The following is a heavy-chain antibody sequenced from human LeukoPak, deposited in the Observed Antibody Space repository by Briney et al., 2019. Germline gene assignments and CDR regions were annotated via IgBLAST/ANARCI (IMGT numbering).Heavy chain of an antibody. V-gene: IGHV4-59*01. CDR1: GGSISSYY. CDR2: VYYSGST. J-gene: IGHJ5*02. D-gene: IGHD3-10*01. Sequence: SETLSLTCTVSGGSISSYYWSWIRQPPGKGLEWIGYVYYSGSTNYKPSLKSRVTISVDTSKNQFSLKLSSVTAADTAVYYCARGGYYGSGNDFRFDPWGQGTLVTVSS. CDR3: ARGGYYGSGNDFRFDP.